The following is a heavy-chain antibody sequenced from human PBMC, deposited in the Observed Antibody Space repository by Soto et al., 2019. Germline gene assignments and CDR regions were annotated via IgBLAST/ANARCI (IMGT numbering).Heavy chain of an antibody. D-gene: IGHD2-15*01. CDR1: GFSLSTSGVG. J-gene: IGHJ1*01. CDR3: AHTVGLVVVTSEDEYYQH. Sequence: QITLKESGPTLVKPTQTLTLTCTFSGFSLSTSGVGVGWIRQPPGTSLEWLAVIYWDDDKGYSPSLKNRLTNTKDTTKNQVVLTMTIMDPVDTATYYCAHTVGLVVVTSEDEYYQHWGQGTQVTVSS. CDR2: IYWDDDK. V-gene: IGHV2-5*02.